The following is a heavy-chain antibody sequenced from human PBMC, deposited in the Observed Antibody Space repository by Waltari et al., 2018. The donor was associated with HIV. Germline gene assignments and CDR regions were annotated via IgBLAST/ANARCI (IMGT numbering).Heavy chain of an antibody. J-gene: IGHJ6*02. CDR3: ACGRNGHQYNGLDA. V-gene: IGHV1-18*04. CDR1: GHTSSSYG. Sequence: QLVQSGDEVKKPGASVKVPCKASGHTSSSYGISWVRQAPGQGLEWMGWISVYNGNTNYAQNFQGRVTVTTDTSTSTAYMELRSLRSDDTAVYYCACGRNGHQYNGLDAWGQGTTVTVSS. D-gene: IGHD2-8*01. CDR2: ISVYNGNT.